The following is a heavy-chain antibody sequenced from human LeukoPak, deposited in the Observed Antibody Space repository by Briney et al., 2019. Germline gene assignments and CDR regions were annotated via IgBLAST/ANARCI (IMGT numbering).Heavy chain of an antibody. CDR2: IKQDGSEK. V-gene: IGHV3-7*01. CDR3: ARDADYYDSSGLDY. Sequence: GESLKISCKGSGYSFTSYWIGWVRQAPGKGLEWVANIKQDGSEKYYVDSVKGRFTISRDNAKNSLYLQMNSLRAEDTAVYYCARDADYYDSSGLDYWGQGTLVTVSS. CDR1: GYSFTSYW. J-gene: IGHJ4*02. D-gene: IGHD3-22*01.